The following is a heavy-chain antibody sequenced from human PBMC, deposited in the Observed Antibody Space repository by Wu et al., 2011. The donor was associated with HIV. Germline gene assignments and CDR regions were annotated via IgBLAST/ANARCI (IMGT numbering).Heavy chain of an antibody. Sequence: QVLLAQSGDEVKKPGASVKVSCKTSGYTFAKYGITWVRQAPGQGLEWTGWVSGYNGDTKYAQKFRGRVTMTTDTSTTTAYLEVRSLRSDDTAIYYCAREGVLPAPIPHYMDVWGKGTAVTVSS. V-gene: IGHV1-18*01. CDR1: GYTFAKYG. D-gene: IGHD2-2*01. CDR2: VSGYNGDT. CDR3: AREGVLPAPIPHYMDV. J-gene: IGHJ6*03.